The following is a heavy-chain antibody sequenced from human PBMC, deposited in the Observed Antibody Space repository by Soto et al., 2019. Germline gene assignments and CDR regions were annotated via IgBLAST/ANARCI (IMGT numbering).Heavy chain of an antibody. J-gene: IGHJ4*02. D-gene: IGHD1-7*01. CDR1: GGTFSSYA. V-gene: IGHV1-69*13. Sequence: SVKVSCKASGGTFSSYAISWVRQAPGQGLEWMGGIIPIFGTANYAQKFQGRVTITADESTSTAYMELSSLRSEDTAVYYCAREGKNYGGMPQYYFDYWGQGTLVTVSS. CDR2: IIPIFGTA. CDR3: AREGKNYGGMPQYYFDY.